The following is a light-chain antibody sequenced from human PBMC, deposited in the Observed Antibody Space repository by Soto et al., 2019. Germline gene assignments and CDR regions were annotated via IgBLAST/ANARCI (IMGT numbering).Light chain of an antibody. CDR3: QQANSFPFT. Sequence: DIQMTQSPSSVYASVGDRVTITCRASQGISSWLAWYQQKPGKAPKLMIYAASSWQSGVPSRFSVSGSGTDFTLTISSLHPEDCATYDCQQANSFPFTFGPGTKVDIK. V-gene: IGKV1-12*01. CDR1: QGISSW. J-gene: IGKJ3*01. CDR2: AAS.